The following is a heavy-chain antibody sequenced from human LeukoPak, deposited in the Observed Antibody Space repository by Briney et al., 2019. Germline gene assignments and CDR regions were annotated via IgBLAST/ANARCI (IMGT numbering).Heavy chain of an antibody. D-gene: IGHD3-22*01. CDR1: GGSISSYY. V-gene: IGHV4-59*01. CDR3: ARGDGYYDSSGYYYFDY. J-gene: IGHJ4*02. CDR2: IYYSGST. Sequence: SETLSLTCTVSGGSISSYYWSWIRQPPGKGLEWIGYIYYSGSTNYNPSLKSRVTISVDTSKNQFSLRLSSVTAADTAVYYCARGDGYYDSSGYYYFDYWGQGTLVTVSS.